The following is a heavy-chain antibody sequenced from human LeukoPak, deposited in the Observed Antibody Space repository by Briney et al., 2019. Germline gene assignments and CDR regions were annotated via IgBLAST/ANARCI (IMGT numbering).Heavy chain of an antibody. CDR2: INPNSGGT. CDR3: ARDLNGYSSGLDGSY. J-gene: IGHJ4*02. D-gene: IGHD6-19*01. V-gene: IGHV1-2*02. Sequence: GASVKVSCKASGYTFTGYYMHWVRQAPGQGLEWMGWINPNSGGTNYAQKFQGRVTMTRDTSISTAYMELSRLRSDDTAVYYCARDLNGYSSGLDGSYWGQGTLVTVSS. CDR1: GYTFTGYY.